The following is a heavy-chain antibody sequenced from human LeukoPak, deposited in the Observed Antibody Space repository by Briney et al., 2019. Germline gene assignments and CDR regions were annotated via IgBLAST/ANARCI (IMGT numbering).Heavy chain of an antibody. CDR2: INHSGST. CDR3: ARIRFITGTRTSYYYYGMDV. V-gene: IGHV4-34*01. Sequence: SETLSLTCAVYGGSFSGYYWSWIRQPPGKGLEWIGEINHSGSTNYNPSLKSRVTISVDTSKNQFSLKLSSVTAADTAVYYCARIRFITGTRTSYYYYGMDVWGQGTTVTVSS. J-gene: IGHJ6*02. CDR1: GGSFSGYY. D-gene: IGHD1-7*01.